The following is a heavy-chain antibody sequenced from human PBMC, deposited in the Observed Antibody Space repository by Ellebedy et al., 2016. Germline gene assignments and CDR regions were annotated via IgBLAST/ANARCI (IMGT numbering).Heavy chain of an antibody. J-gene: IGHJ4*02. CDR2: INHSGST. D-gene: IGHD3-9*01. CDR3: ARQYDILTTGFDY. CDR1: GGSFSGYY. V-gene: IGHV4-34*01. Sequence: SETLSLTCAVYGGSFSGYYWSWIRQPPGKGLEWIGEINHSGSTNYNPSLKSRVTISVDTSKNQFSLKLSSVTAADTAVYYCARQYDILTTGFDYWGQGTLVTVSS.